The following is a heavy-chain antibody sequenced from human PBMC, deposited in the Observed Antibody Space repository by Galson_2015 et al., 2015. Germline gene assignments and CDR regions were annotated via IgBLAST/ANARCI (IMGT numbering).Heavy chain of an antibody. J-gene: IGHJ5*02. Sequence: SLRLSCAASGFTFSSYAMHWVRPAPGKGLEWVAGISYDGSNKYYADSVKGRFTISRDNSKNTLYLQMNRLRAEDTAVYYCARDGRRWLVLGNWFDPWGQGTLVTVSS. V-gene: IGHV3-30*01. D-gene: IGHD6-19*01. CDR2: ISYDGSNK. CDR1: GFTFSSYA. CDR3: ARDGRRWLVLGNWFDP.